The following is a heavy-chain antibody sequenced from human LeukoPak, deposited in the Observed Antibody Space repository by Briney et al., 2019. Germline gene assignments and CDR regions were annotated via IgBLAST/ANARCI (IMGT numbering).Heavy chain of an antibody. CDR3: ARDGRLSYYYGMDV. Sequence: DPSETLSLTCTVSGGSISSYYWSWIRQPAGKGLEWIGRIYTSGSTNYNPSLKSRVTMSVDTSKNQFSQKLSSVTAADTAVYYCARDGRLSYYYGMDVWGQGTTVTVSS. J-gene: IGHJ6*02. V-gene: IGHV4-4*07. D-gene: IGHD1-26*01. CDR1: GGSISSYY. CDR2: IYTSGST.